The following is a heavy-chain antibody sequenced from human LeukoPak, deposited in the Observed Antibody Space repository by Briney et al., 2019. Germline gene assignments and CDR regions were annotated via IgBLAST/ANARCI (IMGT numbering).Heavy chain of an antibody. CDR1: GFTVSGNY. CDR3: TTALNPFPIFYYYVSSPRN. J-gene: IGHJ4*02. CDR2: IYSGGTT. V-gene: IGHV3-53*01. D-gene: IGHD3-22*01. Sequence: PGGSLRLSCAVSGFTVSGNYMSWVRQAPGKGLEWVSLIYSGGTTYCADSVKGRFTISRDNSKNTLYLQMNSLRAEDTAVYYCTTALNPFPIFYYYVSSPRNWGQGTLVTVSS.